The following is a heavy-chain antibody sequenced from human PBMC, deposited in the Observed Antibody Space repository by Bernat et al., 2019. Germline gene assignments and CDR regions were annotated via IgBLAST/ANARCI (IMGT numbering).Heavy chain of an antibody. D-gene: IGHD6-13*01. CDR2: IYYSGST. J-gene: IGHJ4*02. V-gene: IGHV4-39*01. CDR3: ARHVSRNPPPWAAAAVIY. CDR1: GGSISSSSYY. Sequence: QLQLQESGPGLVKPSETLSLTCTVSGGSISSSSYYWGWIRQPPGKGLEWIGSIYYSGSTYYNPSLKSRVTISVDTSKNQFSLKLSSVTAADTAVYYCARHVSRNPPPWAAAAVIYWGQGTLVTVSS.